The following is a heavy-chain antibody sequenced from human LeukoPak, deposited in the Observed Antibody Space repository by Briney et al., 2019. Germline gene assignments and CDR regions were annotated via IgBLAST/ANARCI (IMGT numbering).Heavy chain of an antibody. Sequence: GGSLRLSCAASGFTFSSYAMSWVRQAPGKGLEWVSAISGSGGSTYYADSVKGRFTISRDNSKNTLYLQMNSLRAEDTAVYYCARSRGYSGYAYDAFDIWGQGTMVTVSS. V-gene: IGHV3-23*01. J-gene: IGHJ3*02. D-gene: IGHD5-12*01. CDR2: ISGSGGST. CDR3: ARSRGYSGYAYDAFDI. CDR1: GFTFSSYA.